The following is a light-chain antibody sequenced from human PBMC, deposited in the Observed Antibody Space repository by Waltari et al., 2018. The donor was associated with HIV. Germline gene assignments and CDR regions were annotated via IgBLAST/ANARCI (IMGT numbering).Light chain of an antibody. CDR2: DVS. CDR3: CSYAGNYTFV. V-gene: IGLV2-11*01. Sequence: QSALTQPRSVSGSPGQSVTLSCTGTSSDVGGYIYVSWYQQHPGKAPKFMIYDVSNRPSGVPDRFSGSKSGNTASLTISGLQAEDEADYYCCSYAGNYTFVFGGGTKLTVL. J-gene: IGLJ2*01. CDR1: SSDVGGYIY.